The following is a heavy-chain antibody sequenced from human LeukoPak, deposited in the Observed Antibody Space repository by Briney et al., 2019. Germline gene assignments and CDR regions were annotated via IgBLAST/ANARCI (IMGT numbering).Heavy chain of an antibody. CDR1: GGSISSSSYY. J-gene: IGHJ3*02. CDR3: AREGDILTGYYPPGAFDI. CDR2: IYYSGST. V-gene: IGHV4-61*05. D-gene: IGHD3-9*01. Sequence: SETLSLTCTVSGGSISSSSYYWGWIRQPPGKGLEWIGYIYYSGSTNYNPSLKSRVTISVDTSKNQFSLKLSSVTAADAAVYYCAREGDILTGYYPPGAFDIWGQGTMVTVSS.